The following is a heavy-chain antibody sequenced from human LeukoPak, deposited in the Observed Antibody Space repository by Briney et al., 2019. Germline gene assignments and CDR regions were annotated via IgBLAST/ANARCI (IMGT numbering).Heavy chain of an antibody. D-gene: IGHD3-22*01. Sequence: GGSLRLSCAASGFTFSSYAMSWVRQAPGKGLEWVSDISGSGGSTYYADSVKGRFTISRDNSKNTLYLQMNSLRAEDTAVYYCAKATYDSSGYYDYYFDYWGQGTLVTVSS. CDR2: ISGSGGST. J-gene: IGHJ4*02. CDR3: AKATYDSSGYYDYYFDY. CDR1: GFTFSSYA. V-gene: IGHV3-23*01.